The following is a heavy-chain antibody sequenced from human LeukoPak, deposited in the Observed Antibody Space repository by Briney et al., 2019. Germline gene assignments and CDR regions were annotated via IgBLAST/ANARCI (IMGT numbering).Heavy chain of an antibody. D-gene: IGHD6-13*01. CDR1: GFTFSSYS. J-gene: IGHJ4*02. V-gene: IGHV3-21*01. CDR2: ISSSSSYI. CDR3: ARAGPYSSSWTYYFDY. Sequence: GGSLRLSCTASGFTFSSYSMNWVRQASGKGLEWVSSISSSSSYIYYEDSVKGRFTISRDNAKNSQYLQMNSLRAEDTAVYYCARAGPYSSSWTYYFDYWGQGTLVTVSS.